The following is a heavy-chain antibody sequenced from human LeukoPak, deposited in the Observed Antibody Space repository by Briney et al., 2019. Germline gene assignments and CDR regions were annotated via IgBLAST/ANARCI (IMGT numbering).Heavy chain of an antibody. Sequence: GGSLRLSCAASGFTFSSYGMHWVRQAPGKGLEWVALISYDGNNNYYADSVEGRFTISRDNSKNTLYLQMNSLGAEDTAVYYCAKWLRVATTYFDYWGQGTLVTVSS. CDR1: GFTFSSYG. J-gene: IGHJ4*02. CDR2: ISYDGNNN. D-gene: IGHD5-24*01. V-gene: IGHV3-30*18. CDR3: AKWLRVATTYFDY.